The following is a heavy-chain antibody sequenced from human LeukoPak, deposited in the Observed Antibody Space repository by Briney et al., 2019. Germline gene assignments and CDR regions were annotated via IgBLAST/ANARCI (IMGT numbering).Heavy chain of an antibody. V-gene: IGHV1-2*02. D-gene: IGHD1-26*01. Sequence: GASVKVSCKASGYTFAGYYMHWVRQAPGQGLEWMGWINPNSGGTNYAQKFQGRVTMTRDTSISTAYMELSRLRSDDTAVYYGARDRDRGSYYDFDYWGQGTLVTVSS. CDR1: GYTFAGYY. CDR3: ARDRDRGSYYDFDY. CDR2: INPNSGGT. J-gene: IGHJ4*02.